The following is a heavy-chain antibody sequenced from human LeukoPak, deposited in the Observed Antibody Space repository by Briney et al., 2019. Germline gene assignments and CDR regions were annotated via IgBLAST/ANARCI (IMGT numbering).Heavy chain of an antibody. CDR1: GFTFSSYG. V-gene: IGHV3-23*01. J-gene: IGHJ5*02. CDR2: ISGSGDST. CDR3: VKEDSKGGPNWFGP. Sequence: GGSLRLSCAASGFTFSSYGMSWVRQAPGKGLEWVSAISGSGDSTHYADSVKGRFTISRDNSKNTLYVQMNSLRAEDTAVYYCVKEDSKGGPNWFGPWDQGTLVTVSS. D-gene: IGHD3-16*01.